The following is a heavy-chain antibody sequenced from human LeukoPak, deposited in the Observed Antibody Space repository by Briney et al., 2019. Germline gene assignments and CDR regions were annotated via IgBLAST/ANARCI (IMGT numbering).Heavy chain of an antibody. Sequence: GGSLTLSCAVSGFTFNNNAMSWVRQAPGKGLECVSAISATGGATYYADSVKGRITISRDNSKSTLYLQMNSLRAEDTAVYYCVKADGVTPEWGQGTLVTVSS. V-gene: IGHV3-23*01. J-gene: IGHJ4*02. CDR2: ISATGGAT. D-gene: IGHD5-18*01. CDR3: VKADGVTPE. CDR1: GFTFNNNA.